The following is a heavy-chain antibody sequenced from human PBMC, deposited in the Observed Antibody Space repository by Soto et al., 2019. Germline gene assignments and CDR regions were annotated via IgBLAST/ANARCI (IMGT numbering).Heavy chain of an antibody. CDR2: IIPIFGTA. V-gene: IGHV1-69*01. Sequence: QVQLVQSGAEVKKPGSSVKVSCKASGGTFSSYAISWVRQAPGQGLEWMGGIIPIFGTANYAQKFQGRVTITADESTSTAYMEVSSLRSEDTAVYYCARFSPRQEGVRHWYFDLWGRGTLVTVSS. D-gene: IGHD6-6*01. CDR1: GGTFSSYA. J-gene: IGHJ2*01. CDR3: ARFSPRQEGVRHWYFDL.